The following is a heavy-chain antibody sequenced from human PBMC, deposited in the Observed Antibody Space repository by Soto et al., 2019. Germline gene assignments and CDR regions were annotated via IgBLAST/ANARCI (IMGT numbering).Heavy chain of an antibody. CDR1: GFTFSSYA. J-gene: IGHJ4*02. V-gene: IGHV3-23*01. CDR2: ISGSGGST. Sequence: EVQLLESGGGLVQPGGSLRLSCAASGFTFSSYAMSWVRQAPGKGLEWVSAISGSGGSTYYADSVKGRFTISRDNSKNTLYLQMNSLRAEDTAVYYCAKVPYDILTGYPAYYFDYWGQGTLVTVSS. D-gene: IGHD3-9*01. CDR3: AKVPYDILTGYPAYYFDY.